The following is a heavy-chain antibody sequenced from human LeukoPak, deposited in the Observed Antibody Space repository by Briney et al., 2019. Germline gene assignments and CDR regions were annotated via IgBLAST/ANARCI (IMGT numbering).Heavy chain of an antibody. V-gene: IGHV3-74*01. CDR1: GFTFSSYW. Sequence: GGSLRLSCAASGFTFSSYWMHWVRQAPGKGLVWVSRINSDGSSTSYADSVKGRFTISRDNAKNSLYLQMNSLRAEDTAVYYCARFTMVRGVILPYYYYYMDVWGKGTTVTISS. CDR2: INSDGSST. D-gene: IGHD3-10*01. J-gene: IGHJ6*03. CDR3: ARFTMVRGVILPYYYYYMDV.